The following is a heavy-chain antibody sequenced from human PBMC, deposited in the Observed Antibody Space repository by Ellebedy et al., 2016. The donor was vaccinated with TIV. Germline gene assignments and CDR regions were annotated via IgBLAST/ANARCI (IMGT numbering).Heavy chain of an antibody. D-gene: IGHD6-19*01. CDR2: IGDTGIRT. J-gene: IGHJ5*01. CDR1: GFTFRTYT. V-gene: IGHV3-64D*09. Sequence: GGSLRLSCSASGFTFRTYTMHWVRQAPGKGLEYVSAIGDTGIRTYYADSVKDRFIIFRDNSKNTLYLQMNSLRVEDTAVYYCVKDGEVAGLRGNWFDSWGQGTLVTVSS. CDR3: VKDGEVAGLRGNWFDS.